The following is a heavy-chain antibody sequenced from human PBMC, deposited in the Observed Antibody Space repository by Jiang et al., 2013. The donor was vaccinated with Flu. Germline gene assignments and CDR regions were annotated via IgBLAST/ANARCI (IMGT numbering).Heavy chain of an antibody. CDR1: GGSISSGSYY. D-gene: IGHD6-13*01. V-gene: IGHV4-61*02. CDR2: IYTSGST. CDR3: AREGYSSSWYDY. Sequence: GPGLVKPSQTLSLTCTVSGGSISSGSYYWSWIRQPAGKGLEWIGRIYTSGSTNYNPSLKSRVTISVDTSKNQFSLKLSSVTAADTAVYYCAREGYSSSWYDYWGQGTLVTVSS. J-gene: IGHJ4*02.